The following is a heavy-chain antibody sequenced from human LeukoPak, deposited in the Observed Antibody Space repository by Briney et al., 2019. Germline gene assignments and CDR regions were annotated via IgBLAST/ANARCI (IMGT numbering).Heavy chain of an antibody. D-gene: IGHD5-12*01. V-gene: IGHV3-48*02. CDR2: ISSSSDAI. J-gene: IGHJ4*02. CDR1: GFTFSNYG. Sequence: PGGSLRLSCAASGFTFSNYGMNWVRQAPGKGLEWVSYISSSSDAIYYADSVKGRFTISRDNAKNSLYLEMNSLRDEDTAVYYCARAMRSGYDYWGQETLVTVSS. CDR3: ARAMRSGYDY.